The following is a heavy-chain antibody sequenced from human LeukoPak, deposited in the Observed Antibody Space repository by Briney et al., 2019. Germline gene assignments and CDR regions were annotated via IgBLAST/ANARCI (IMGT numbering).Heavy chain of an antibody. D-gene: IGHD3-10*01. J-gene: IGHJ5*02. V-gene: IGHV4-34*01. Sequence: NPSQTLSLTCAVYGGSFSGYYWSWIRQPPGKGLEWIGEINHSGSTNYNPSLKSRVTISVDTSKNQFSLKLSSVTAADTAVYYCARHGVHYYGSGSYIYNWFDPWGQGTLVTVSS. CDR2: INHSGST. CDR1: GGSFSGYY. CDR3: ARHGVHYYGSGSYIYNWFDP.